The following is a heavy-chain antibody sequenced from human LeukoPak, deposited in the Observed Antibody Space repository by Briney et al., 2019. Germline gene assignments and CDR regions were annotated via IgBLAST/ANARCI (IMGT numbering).Heavy chain of an antibody. J-gene: IGHJ6*03. CDR2: IRSKAYGGTT. D-gene: IGHD2-15*01. CDR3: TRDGCSGASCYSWINYYYMDV. V-gene: IGHV3-49*04. CDR1: GFTFGDYA. Sequence: GGSLRLSCTASGFTFGDYAMSCVRQAPGKGLEWVGFIRSKAYGGTTEYAASVKGRFTISRDDSKSIAYLQMNSLKTEDTAVYYCTRDGCSGASCYSWINYYYMDVWGKGTTVTVSS.